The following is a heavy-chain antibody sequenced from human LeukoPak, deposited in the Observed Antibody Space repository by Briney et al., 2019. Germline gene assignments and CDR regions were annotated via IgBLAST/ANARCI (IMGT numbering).Heavy chain of an antibody. V-gene: IGHV4-38-2*01. Sequence: KVSETLSLTCDISGYSITSGFYWVWIRPTPGKGLEWIGSLYHSDVTYYNPSLKSRLHMSVDTSKNQFFLKLTFVTAADTAIYYCARQYDPYFYYYVDVWGKGTTVTVSS. CDR3: ARQYDPYFYYYVDV. D-gene: IGHD3-3*01. CDR1: GYSITSGFY. CDR2: LYHSDVT. J-gene: IGHJ6*03.